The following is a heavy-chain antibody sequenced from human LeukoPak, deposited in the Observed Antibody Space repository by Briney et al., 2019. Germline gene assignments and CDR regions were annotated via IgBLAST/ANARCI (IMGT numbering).Heavy chain of an antibody. CDR3: ARGTTYYYDSSGSPRVWFDP. CDR2: INHSGGT. D-gene: IGHD3-22*01. CDR1: GGSFSGYY. J-gene: IGHJ5*02. V-gene: IGHV4-34*01. Sequence: SETLSLTCAVYGGSFSGYYWSWIRQPPGKGLEWIGEINHSGGTNYNPSLKSRVTISVDTSKNQFSLKLSSVTAADTAVYYCARGTTYYYDSSGSPRVWFDPWGQGTLVTVSS.